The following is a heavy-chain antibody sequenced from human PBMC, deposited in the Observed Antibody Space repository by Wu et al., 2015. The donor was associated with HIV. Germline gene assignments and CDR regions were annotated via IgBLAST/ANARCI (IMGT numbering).Heavy chain of an antibody. CDR1: GYTFTSHG. Sequence: QAQMVQSGAEVKKPGASVKVSCKASGYTFTSHGITWVRQAPGQGLEWMGWISGYSANTNYAQKFQGRVTMTTDTSTSTGYMELRSLRSDDTAVYYCARAGFMIFGVVTTKAYYMDVWGKGTTGHRLL. CDR3: ARAGFMIFGVVTTKAYYMDV. J-gene: IGHJ6*03. CDR2: ISGYSANT. V-gene: IGHV1-18*01. D-gene: IGHD3-3*01.